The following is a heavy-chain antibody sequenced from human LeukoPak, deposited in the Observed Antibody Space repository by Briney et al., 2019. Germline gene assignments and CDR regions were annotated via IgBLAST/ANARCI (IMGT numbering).Heavy chain of an antibody. CDR1: GFTFSSYW. J-gene: IGHJ4*02. D-gene: IGHD6-19*01. CDR2: IKQDGSEK. CDR3: ARANIAVAGTPFDY. Sequence: GGSLRLSCAASGFTFSSYWISWVRQAPGKGLEWVANIKQDGSEKYYVDSVKGRFTISRDNAKNSLYLQMNSLRAEDTAVYYCARANIAVAGTPFDYWGQGTLVTVSS. V-gene: IGHV3-7*04.